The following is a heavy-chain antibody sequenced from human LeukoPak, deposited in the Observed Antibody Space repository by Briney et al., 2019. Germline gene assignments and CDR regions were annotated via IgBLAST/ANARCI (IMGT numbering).Heavy chain of an antibody. CDR2: MNPNSGNT. Sequence: ASVKASCKASGYTFTSYDINWVRQATGQGLEWMGWMNPNSGNTGYAQKFQGRVTMTRNTSISTAYMELSSLRSEDTAVYYCARVPYCSGGSCYSAETPFDYWGQGTLVTVSS. J-gene: IGHJ4*02. CDR3: ARVPYCSGGSCYSAETPFDY. V-gene: IGHV1-8*01. D-gene: IGHD2-15*01. CDR1: GYTFTSYD.